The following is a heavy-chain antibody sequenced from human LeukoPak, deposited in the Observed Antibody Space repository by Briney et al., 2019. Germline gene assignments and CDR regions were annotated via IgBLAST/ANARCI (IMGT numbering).Heavy chain of an antibody. Sequence: ASVKVSCKASGYTFVGYYLHWVRQAPGQGLEWMAWIDPYTGNTHYAQKFQGRITVTRDTSVSTTYMELSWLTSDDTTRYYCAREYSASEHWGQGTLVTVSS. V-gene: IGHV1-2*02. J-gene: IGHJ4*02. CDR1: GYTFVGYY. CDR3: AREYSASEH. D-gene: IGHD5-12*01. CDR2: IDPYTGNT.